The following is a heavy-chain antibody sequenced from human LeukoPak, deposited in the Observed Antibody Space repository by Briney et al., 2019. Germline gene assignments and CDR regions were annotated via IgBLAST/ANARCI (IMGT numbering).Heavy chain of an antibody. CDR2: ISGSGGST. CDR3: AKNWVASSWFNWFDP. Sequence: GGSLRLSCAASGFTFSSYAMSWVRQAPGKGLEWVSAISGSGGSTHYADSVKGRFTLSRDNSKNTLYLQMNSLRAEDTAVYYCAKNWVASSWFNWFDPWGQGTLVTVSS. J-gene: IGHJ5*02. D-gene: IGHD6-13*01. CDR1: GFTFSSYA. V-gene: IGHV3-23*01.